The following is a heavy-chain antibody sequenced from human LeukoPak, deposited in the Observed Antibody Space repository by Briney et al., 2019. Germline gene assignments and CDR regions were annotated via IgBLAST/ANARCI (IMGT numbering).Heavy chain of an antibody. J-gene: IGHJ6*04. CDR2: ISAYNGNT. CDR1: GYTFTSYG. V-gene: IGHV1-18*04. D-gene: IGHD3-10*01. Sequence: ASVKVSCKASGYTFTSYGISWVRQAPGQGLEWMGWISAYNGNTNYAQKLQGRVTMTTDTSTSTAYMELRGLRSDDTAVYYCARAVLLWFGKSQNYGMDVWGKGTTVTVSS. CDR3: ARAVLLWFGKSQNYGMDV.